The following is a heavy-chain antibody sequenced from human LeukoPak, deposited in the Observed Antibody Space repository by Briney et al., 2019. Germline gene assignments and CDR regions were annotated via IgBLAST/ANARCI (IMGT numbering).Heavy chain of an antibody. Sequence: PGGSLRLSCAASGFTFSSYAMSWVRQAPGKGLEWVSAISGSGGTTYYADSVKGRFTISRDNSKNTMYLQMNSLRDEDTAVYYCANQRWLQFFSFDYWGQGTLVTVSS. CDR1: GFTFSSYA. J-gene: IGHJ4*02. D-gene: IGHD5-24*01. V-gene: IGHV3-23*01. CDR3: ANQRWLQFFSFDY. CDR2: ISGSGGTT.